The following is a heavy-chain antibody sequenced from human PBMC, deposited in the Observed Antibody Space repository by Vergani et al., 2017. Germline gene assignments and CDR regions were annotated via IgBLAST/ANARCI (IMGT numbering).Heavy chain of an antibody. CDR2: INHSGST. J-gene: IGHJ5*02. D-gene: IGHD3-10*01. Sequence: QVQLQQWGAGLLKPSETLSLTCAVYGGSFSGYYWSWIRQPPGKGLEWIGEINHSGSTNYNPSLKVRVTISVDTSKNQLSLTLSSVTAADTAVYYCARGLITMVRGFGFVGFRPGGRWFDPWGQGTLVTVSS. CDR3: ARGLITMVRGFGFVGFRPGGRWFDP. V-gene: IGHV4-34*01. CDR1: GGSFSGYY.